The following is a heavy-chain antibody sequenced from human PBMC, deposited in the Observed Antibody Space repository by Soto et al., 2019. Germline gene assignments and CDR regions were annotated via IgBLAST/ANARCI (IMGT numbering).Heavy chain of an antibody. CDR3: AKDYLDCGGDCPPFDY. CDR2: ISGSGANT. D-gene: IGHD2-21*02. Sequence: EVQLLESGGGLVQPGGSLRLSCAASGFTFSNYAMTWVRQAPGRGLEWVSAISGSGANTYYADSVKGRFTISRDGSKSTVYLQMNRLRAEDTAVYYCAKDYLDCGGDCPPFDYWGQGTQVTVSS. V-gene: IGHV3-23*01. CDR1: GFTFSNYA. J-gene: IGHJ4*02.